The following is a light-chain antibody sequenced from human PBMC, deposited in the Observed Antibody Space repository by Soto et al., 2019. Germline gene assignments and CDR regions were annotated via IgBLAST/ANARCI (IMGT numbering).Light chain of an antibody. J-gene: IGKJ5*01. CDR2: GAS. CDR3: QQDNNWPPIT. V-gene: IGKV3-15*01. Sequence: EIVMTQSPSTLSLSAGESATLSCRTSQSVSTNLAWYQKKPGQSPRLLVYGASTRATGIPARFSGSGSGTELTLTISSLQSEDFAVYYCQQDNNWPPITFGQGTRLEI. CDR1: QSVSTN.